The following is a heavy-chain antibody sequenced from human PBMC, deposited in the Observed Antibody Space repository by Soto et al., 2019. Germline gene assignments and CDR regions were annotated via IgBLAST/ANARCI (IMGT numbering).Heavy chain of an antibody. CDR2: ISYDENNK. Sequence: GGSLRLSCAASGFTFSSCGMNWVRQAPGKGLEWVAVISYDENNKYYADSVKGRFTISRDNSKNTLYLQMNSLRAEDTAVYYCAKVLTGDLDYWGQGTLVTVSS. D-gene: IGHD7-27*01. V-gene: IGHV3-30*18. J-gene: IGHJ4*02. CDR1: GFTFSSCG. CDR3: AKVLTGDLDY.